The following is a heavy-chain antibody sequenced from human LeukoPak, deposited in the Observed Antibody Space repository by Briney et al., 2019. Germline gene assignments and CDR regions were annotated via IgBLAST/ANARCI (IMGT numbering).Heavy chain of an antibody. V-gene: IGHV3-33*01. Sequence: GGSLRLSCAASGFTFSSYGMHWVRQAPGKGLEGGAVILYDGDNKYYADSVKGRVTISTDNSKNTLYLQMNSLRAEDTAVYYCARDGIAAAGQYYCYGMDVWGQGTTVTVSS. J-gene: IGHJ6*02. D-gene: IGHD6-13*01. CDR3: ARDGIAAAGQYYCYGMDV. CDR2: ILYDGDNK. CDR1: GFTFSSYG.